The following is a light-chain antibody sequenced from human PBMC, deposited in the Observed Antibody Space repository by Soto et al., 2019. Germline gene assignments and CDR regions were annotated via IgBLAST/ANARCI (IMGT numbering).Light chain of an antibody. CDR2: AAS. Sequence: DIKMTQSPSSLSASVGGGVTITCRASQSISSYLNWYQQKPGKAPKLLIYAASSLQSGVPSRFSGSGSGTDFTLTISSLQPEDVATYYCQQSYSTPLTLGGGTKVDIK. CDR3: QQSYSTPLT. J-gene: IGKJ4*01. CDR1: QSISSY. V-gene: IGKV1-39*01.